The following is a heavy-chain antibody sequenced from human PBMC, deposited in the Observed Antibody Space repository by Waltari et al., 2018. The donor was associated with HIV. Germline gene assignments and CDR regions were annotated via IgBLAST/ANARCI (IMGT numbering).Heavy chain of an antibody. CDR2: IRYDGSKK. J-gene: IGHJ4*02. CDR3: ARKYSSSWGAPFDY. CDR1: GFTLSSYG. D-gene: IGHD6-13*01. V-gene: IGHV3-33*01. Sequence: QVQLVESGGGVVQPGRSLRLSCATSGFTLSSYGMHWVRQAPGKGLEWVAVIRYDGSKKYYADSVKGLFTISRDNSKNTLYRQMNSLRIEDTAVYYCARKYSSSWGAPFDYWGQGTLVTVSS.